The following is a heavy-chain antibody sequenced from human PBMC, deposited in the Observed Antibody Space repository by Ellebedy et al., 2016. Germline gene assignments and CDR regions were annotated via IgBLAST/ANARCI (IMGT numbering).Heavy chain of an antibody. CDR2: IYYSGST. J-gene: IGHJ4*02. D-gene: IGHD3-9*01. Sequence: SETLSLXXTVFGDSISSYYWYWLRQSPGKGLDWIGYIYYSGSTNYNPSLKSRVTISVDTSKNQFSLKLSSVTAADTAVYYCAGGYDILIGYYPPGYWGQGTLVTVSS. V-gene: IGHV4-59*01. CDR1: GDSISSYY. CDR3: AGGYDILIGYYPPGY.